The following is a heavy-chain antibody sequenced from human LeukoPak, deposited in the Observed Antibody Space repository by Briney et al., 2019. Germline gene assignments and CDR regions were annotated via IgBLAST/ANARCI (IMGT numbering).Heavy chain of an antibody. CDR3: ARDHHDYGGNSAGY. V-gene: IGHV1-2*02. CDR2: INPNSGGT. J-gene: IGHJ4*02. Sequence: VASVKVSCKASGYTFTGYYMHWVRQAPGQGLEWMGWINPNSGGTNYAQKFQGRVTMTRDTSISTAYMELSSLRSEDTAVYYCARDHHDYGGNSAGYWGQGTLVTVSS. CDR1: GYTFTGYY. D-gene: IGHD4-23*01.